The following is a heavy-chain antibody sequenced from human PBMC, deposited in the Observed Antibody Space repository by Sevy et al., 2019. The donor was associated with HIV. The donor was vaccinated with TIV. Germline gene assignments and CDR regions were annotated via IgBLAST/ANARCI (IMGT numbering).Heavy chain of an antibody. CDR3: AKKMGGGSGMAFLVDY. CDR1: GFTFNNFA. CDR2: ISGTGDYK. D-gene: IGHD5-18*01. J-gene: IGHJ4*02. V-gene: IGHV3-23*01. Sequence: GGSLRLSCAASGFTFNNFAMSWVRQAPGKGLDWISVISGTGDYKYYADSVKGRFTISRDNSKNTLSLQMNSLRDEDTAIFYCAKKMGGGSGMAFLVDYWGQGTLVTVSS.